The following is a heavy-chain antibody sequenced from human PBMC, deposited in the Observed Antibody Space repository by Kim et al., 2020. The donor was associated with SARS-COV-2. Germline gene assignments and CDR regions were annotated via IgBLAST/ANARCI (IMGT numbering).Heavy chain of an antibody. Sequence: PKSRVTISIDTSKNQFSLKLSSVTAADTAVYYCARGYLVGVVIKYYDDMDVWGQGTTVTVSS. J-gene: IGHJ6*02. V-gene: IGHV4-30-2*05. CDR3: ARGYLVGVVIKYYDDMDV. D-gene: IGHD3-3*01.